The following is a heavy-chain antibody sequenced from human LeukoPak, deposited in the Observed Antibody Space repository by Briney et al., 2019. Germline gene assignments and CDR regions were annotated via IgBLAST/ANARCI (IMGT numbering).Heavy chain of an antibody. Sequence: SQTLSLTCAISGDSVSSNSAAWNWIRQTPSRGLEWLGRTYYRSKWYNDYAVSVKSRITINPDTSKNQFSLQLNSVTPEDTAVYYCAREVAPDDYVWGSYRLITNYYYYYMDVWGKGTTVTVSS. D-gene: IGHD3-16*02. CDR3: AREVAPDDYVWGSYRLITNYYYYYMDV. CDR1: GDSVSSNSAA. CDR2: TYYRSKWYN. V-gene: IGHV6-1*01. J-gene: IGHJ6*03.